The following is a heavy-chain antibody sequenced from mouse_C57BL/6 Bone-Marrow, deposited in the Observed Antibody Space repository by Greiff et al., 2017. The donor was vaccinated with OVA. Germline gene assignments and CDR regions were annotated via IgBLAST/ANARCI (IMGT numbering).Heavy chain of an antibody. CDR1: GYTFTDYE. CDR3: TRCYSNYYAMDY. V-gene: IGHV1-15*01. CDR2: IDPETGGT. D-gene: IGHD2-5*01. Sequence: QVQLKESGAELVRPGASVTLSCKASGYTFTDYEMHWVKQTPVHGLEWIGAIDPETGGTAYNQKFKGKAILTADKSSSTAYMELLSLTSEDSAVYYCTRCYSNYYAMDYWGQGTSVTVSS. J-gene: IGHJ4*01.